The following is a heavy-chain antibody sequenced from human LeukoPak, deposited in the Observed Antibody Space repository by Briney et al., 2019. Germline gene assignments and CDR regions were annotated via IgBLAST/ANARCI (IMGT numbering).Heavy chain of an antibody. Sequence: SETLSLTCTVSGGSISSSSYYWGWIRQPPGTGLEWIGSIYYSGSTYYNPSLKSRVTISVDTSKNQFSLKLSSVTAADTAVYYCARVYWNYAHYYYYMDVWGKGTTVTVSS. CDR2: IYYSGST. CDR3: ARVYWNYAHYYYYMDV. V-gene: IGHV4-39*07. CDR1: GGSISSSSYY. J-gene: IGHJ6*03. D-gene: IGHD1-7*01.